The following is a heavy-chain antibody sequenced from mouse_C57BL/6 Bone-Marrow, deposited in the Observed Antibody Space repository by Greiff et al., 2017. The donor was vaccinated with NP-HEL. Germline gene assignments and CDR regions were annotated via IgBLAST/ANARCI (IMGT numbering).Heavy chain of an antibody. Sequence: EVNVVESGAELVRPGASVKLSCTASGFNIKDYYMHWVKQRPEQGLEWIGRIDPEDGDTEYAPKFQGKATMTADTSSNTAYLQLSSLISEDTAVYYCTTDYYGSSYFFDYWGQGTTLTVSS. CDR2: IDPEDGDT. CDR1: GFNIKDYY. CDR3: TTDYYGSSYFFDY. J-gene: IGHJ2*01. V-gene: IGHV14-1*01. D-gene: IGHD1-1*01.